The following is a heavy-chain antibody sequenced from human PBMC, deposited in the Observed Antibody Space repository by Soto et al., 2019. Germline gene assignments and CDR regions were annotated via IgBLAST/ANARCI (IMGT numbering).Heavy chain of an antibody. V-gene: IGHV3-30-3*01. CDR1: GFTFSSYA. CDR3: AREKGVYCSSTSRLHYYYYYGMDV. J-gene: IGHJ6*02. CDR2: ISYDGSNK. D-gene: IGHD2-2*01. Sequence: GGSLRLSCAASGFTFSSYAMHWVRQAPGKGLEWVAVISYDGSNKYYADSVKGRFTISRDNSKNTLYLQMNSLRAEDTAVYYCAREKGVYCSSTSRLHYYYYYGMDVWGQGTTVTVSS.